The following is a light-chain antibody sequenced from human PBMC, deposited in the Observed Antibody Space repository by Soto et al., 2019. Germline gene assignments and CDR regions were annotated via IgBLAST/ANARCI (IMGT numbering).Light chain of an antibody. J-gene: IGKJ4*02. V-gene: IGKV3-11*01. CDR1: QSIDNSY. CDR2: GAS. Sequence: NVFTQSPGTLSLSPGERATLSCRASQSIDNSYLAWHQQKPGQAPRLLIYGASNRATGIPARFSGSGSGTDFTLTISSLEPEDFAVYFCQQRSSWPLTFGGGTKVDIK. CDR3: QQRSSWPLT.